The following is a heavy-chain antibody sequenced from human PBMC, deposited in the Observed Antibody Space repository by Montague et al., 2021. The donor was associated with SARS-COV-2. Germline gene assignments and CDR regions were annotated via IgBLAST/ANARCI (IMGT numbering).Heavy chain of an antibody. CDR3: ASGRMVPYSSSWTTLYYYYGMDV. J-gene: IGHJ6*02. D-gene: IGHD6-13*01. CDR2: TYYGTKWYN. Sequence: CAISGDSVSSNSAAWNWLRQSPSRGLEWLGRTYYGTKWYNDYAVSLKXXISIHPDTSKNQFSLQLNSVPPEDTAVYYCASGRMVPYSSSWTTLYYYYGMDVWGQGTTVTVSS. CDR1: GDSVSSNSAA. V-gene: IGHV6-1*01.